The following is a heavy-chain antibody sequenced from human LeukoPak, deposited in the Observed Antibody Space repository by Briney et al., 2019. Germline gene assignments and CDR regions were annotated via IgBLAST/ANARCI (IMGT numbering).Heavy chain of an antibody. Sequence: SETLSLTCAVYGGSFSGYYWSWIRQPPGKGLEWIGEINHSGSTNYDPSLKSRVTISVDTSKNQFSLKLSSVTAADTAIYYCARAVSGRFDYWGQGTLVTVSS. D-gene: IGHD6-19*01. CDR3: ARAVSGRFDY. V-gene: IGHV4-34*01. CDR2: INHSGST. J-gene: IGHJ4*02. CDR1: GGSFSGYY.